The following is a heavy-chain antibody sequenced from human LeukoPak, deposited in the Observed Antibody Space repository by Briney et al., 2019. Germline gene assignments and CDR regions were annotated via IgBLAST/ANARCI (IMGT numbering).Heavy chain of an antibody. Sequence: PSETLSLTCAVYGGSFSGCYWSWIRQPPGKGLEWIGEINHSGSTNYNPSLKSRVTISVDTSKNQFSLKLSSVTAADTVVYYCARGRRLTIFGVVIPPGYYGMDVWGQGTTVTVSS. V-gene: IGHV4-34*01. CDR2: INHSGST. CDR3: ARGRRLTIFGVVIPPGYYGMDV. D-gene: IGHD3-3*01. J-gene: IGHJ6*02. CDR1: GGSFSGCY.